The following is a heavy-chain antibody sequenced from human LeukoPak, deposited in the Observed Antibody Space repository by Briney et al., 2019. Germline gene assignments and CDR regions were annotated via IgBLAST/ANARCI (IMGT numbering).Heavy chain of an antibody. D-gene: IGHD3-3*01. CDR1: GGSFSPYY. CDR2: INHSRST. J-gene: IGHJ5*02. V-gene: IGHV4-34*01. CDR3: ARTALTIFGVVIIRNWFDP. Sequence: PSETLSLTCAVYGGSFSPYYWSWIRQSPDKGLEWIGEINHSRSTNYNPSLKSRVTISVDTSKNQFSLKLSSVTAADTAVYYCARTALTIFGVVIIRNWFDPWGQGTLVTVSS.